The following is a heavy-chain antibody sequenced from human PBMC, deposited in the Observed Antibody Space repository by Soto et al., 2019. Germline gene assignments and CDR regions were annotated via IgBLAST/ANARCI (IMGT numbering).Heavy chain of an antibody. Sequence: EVQLVESGGGLVKPGGSLRLSCAASGFTFSNAWMHRVRQAPGKGLEWVGRIKSKNDGGTTDYAAPVKGRFTISRDDSKNTLSMQMSSLKTEDTAVYYCTTDQDHNYDFDNWGQGTLVTVSS. CDR1: GFTFSNAW. CDR2: IKSKNDGGTT. V-gene: IGHV3-15*07. D-gene: IGHD3-22*01. J-gene: IGHJ4*02. CDR3: TTDQDHNYDFDN.